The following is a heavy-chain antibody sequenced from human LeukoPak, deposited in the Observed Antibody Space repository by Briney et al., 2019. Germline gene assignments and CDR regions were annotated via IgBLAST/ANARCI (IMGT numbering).Heavy chain of an antibody. CDR1: GFTFSSYG. V-gene: IGHV3-33*01. CDR2: IWYDGSNK. D-gene: IGHD1-26*01. J-gene: IGHJ5*02. CDR3: TRDTSGSYNS. Sequence: GGSLRLSCAASGFTFSSYGIHWVRQAPGKGLEWVAVIWYDGSNKYYADSVKGRFTISRDNSKNTLYLQMNSLRAEDTAVYYCTRDTSGSYNSWGQGTLVTVSS.